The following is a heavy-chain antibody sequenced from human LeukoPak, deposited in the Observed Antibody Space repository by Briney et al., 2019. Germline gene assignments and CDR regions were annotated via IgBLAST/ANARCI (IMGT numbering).Heavy chain of an antibody. V-gene: IGHV3-48*04. Sequence: GGSLRLSCAASGFTFSSSGMNWVRQAPGKRLEWVSYISHSSGTIYYADSAKGRFTISRDNAKNSLYLQVNSLRAEDTAIYYCARGEDLGWRESRGDWGQGTLVTVSS. D-gene: IGHD3-10*01. J-gene: IGHJ4*02. CDR2: ISHSSGTI. CDR1: GFTFSSSG. CDR3: ARGEDLGWRESRGD.